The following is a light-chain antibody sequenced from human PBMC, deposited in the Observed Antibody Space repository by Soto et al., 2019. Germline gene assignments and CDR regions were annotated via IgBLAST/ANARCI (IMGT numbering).Light chain of an antibody. CDR2: GAS. CDR3: QRYNSSPRT. J-gene: IGKJ1*01. Sequence: EVVLTQSPATLSLSPGERATLSFRASQSVSSYLAWYQQKPGQAPRLLIYGASSRATGIPDRFSGCGSGTDFALTISRLEPEDFAVYYYQRYNSSPRTFGQGTKWIS. CDR1: QSVSSY. V-gene: IGKV3-20*01.